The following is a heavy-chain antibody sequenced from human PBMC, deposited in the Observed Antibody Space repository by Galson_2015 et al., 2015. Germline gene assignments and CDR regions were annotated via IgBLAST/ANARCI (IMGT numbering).Heavy chain of an antibody. J-gene: IGHJ4*02. CDR1: GFTFSSYG. Sequence: SLRLSCEASGFTFSSYGMHWVRQAPGKGLEWVAVIWYDGSNKYYADSVKGRFTISRDNSKNTLYLQMNSLRAEDTAVYYCARDGIAVAGTPDYWGQGTLVTVSS. V-gene: IGHV3-33*01. CDR3: ARDGIAVAGTPDY. CDR2: IWYDGSNK. D-gene: IGHD6-19*01.